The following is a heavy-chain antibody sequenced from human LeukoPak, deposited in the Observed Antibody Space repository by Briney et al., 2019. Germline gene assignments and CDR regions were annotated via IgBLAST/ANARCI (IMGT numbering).Heavy chain of an antibody. V-gene: IGHV3-66*01. D-gene: IGHD7-27*01. CDR3: ARDLGLYWYFDL. CDR1: GFTVSSYY. Sequence: GGSLRLSCAASGFTVSSYYMSWVRQVPGKGLEWLSVIYSGGSTYYADSVKGRFTISRDNSKNTLYPQMNSLRAEDTAVYYCARDLGLYWYFDLWGRGTLVTVSS. CDR2: IYSGGST. J-gene: IGHJ2*01.